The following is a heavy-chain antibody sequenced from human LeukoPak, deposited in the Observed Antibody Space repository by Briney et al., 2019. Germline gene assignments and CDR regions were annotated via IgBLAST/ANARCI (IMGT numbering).Heavy chain of an antibody. D-gene: IGHD6-19*01. J-gene: IGHJ4*02. CDR3: ARSAIVAVAAYYFDY. CDR1: GGTFSSYA. CDR2: IIPILGIA. V-gene: IGHV1-69*04. Sequence: GSSVKVSCKASGGTFSSYAISWVPQAPGQGLEWMGRIIPILGIANYAQKFQGRVTITADKSTSTAYMELSSLRSEDTAVYYCARSAIVAVAAYYFDYWGQGTLVTVSS.